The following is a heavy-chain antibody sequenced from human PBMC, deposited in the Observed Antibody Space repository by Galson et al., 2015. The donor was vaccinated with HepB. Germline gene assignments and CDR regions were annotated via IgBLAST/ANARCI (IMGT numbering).Heavy chain of an antibody. CDR2: TYYRSKWYN. CDR1: GDSVSSNSAA. Sequence: CAISGDSVSSNSAAWNWIRQSPSRGLEWLGRTYYRSKWYNDYAVSVKSRITINPDTSKNQFSLQLNSVTPEDTAVYYCARDHTYYYDSSGYDAFDIWGQGTMVTVSS. V-gene: IGHV6-1*01. D-gene: IGHD3-22*01. J-gene: IGHJ3*02. CDR3: ARDHTYYYDSSGYDAFDI.